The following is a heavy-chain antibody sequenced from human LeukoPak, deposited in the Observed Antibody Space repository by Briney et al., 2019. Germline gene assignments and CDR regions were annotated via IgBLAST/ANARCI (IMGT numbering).Heavy chain of an antibody. J-gene: IGHJ5*02. CDR1: GGFISSYY. CDR2: IYYSGST. D-gene: IGHD2-2*01. CDR3: ASLGHCNSSSCYAGWFDP. V-gene: IGHV4-59*08. Sequence: SSETLSLTCSVSGGFISSYYWSWIRQPPGKGLEWIGYIYYSGSTNYNPSLRSRVTISVDTSKNQFSLKLSSVTAADTAVYYCASLGHCNSSSCYAGWFDPWGQGTLVTVSS.